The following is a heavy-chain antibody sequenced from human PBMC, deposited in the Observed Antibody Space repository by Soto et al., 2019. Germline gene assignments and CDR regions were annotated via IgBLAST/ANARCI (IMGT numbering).Heavy chain of an antibody. CDR1: GFTFSSYT. J-gene: IGHJ6*03. CDR2: ISSSSSYI. V-gene: IGHV3-21*01. D-gene: IGHD3-10*01. CDR3: ARVLDYYDSGSQKPGVYYMDV. Sequence: GGSLRLSCAASGFTFSSYTMNWVRQAPGKGLEWVSSISSSSSYIYFTDSVKGRFTISRDDAKNSLYLQMNSLRAEDTAVYYCARVLDYYDSGSQKPGVYYMDVWGKGTTVTVSS.